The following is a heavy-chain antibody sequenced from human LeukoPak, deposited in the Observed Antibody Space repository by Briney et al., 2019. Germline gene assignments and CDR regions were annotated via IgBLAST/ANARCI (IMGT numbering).Heavy chain of an antibody. Sequence: GGSLRLSCAASGFTFSSYGMHWVRQAPGKGLEWVAVISYDGSNKYYADSVKGRFTISRDNSKNTLYLQMNSLRAEDTAVYYCAKDTLRTMVRGVIMGYFDYWGQGTLVTVSS. D-gene: IGHD3-10*01. CDR2: ISYDGSNK. CDR1: GFTFSSYG. V-gene: IGHV3-30*18. J-gene: IGHJ4*02. CDR3: AKDTLRTMVRGVIMGYFDY.